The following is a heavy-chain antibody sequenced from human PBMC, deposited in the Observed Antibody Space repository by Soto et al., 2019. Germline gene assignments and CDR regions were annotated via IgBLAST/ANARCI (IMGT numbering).Heavy chain of an antibody. CDR1: GGTFSSYA. D-gene: IGHD3-22*01. CDR3: ARGPPGGYYFNWFDP. CDR2: IIPIFGTA. J-gene: IGHJ5*02. V-gene: IGHV1-69*13. Sequence: GASVKVSCKASGGTFSSYAISWVRQAPGQGLEWMGGIIPIFGTANYAQKFQGRVTITADESMSTAYMELSSLRSEDTAVYYCARGPPGGYYFNWFDPWGQGTLVTVPQ.